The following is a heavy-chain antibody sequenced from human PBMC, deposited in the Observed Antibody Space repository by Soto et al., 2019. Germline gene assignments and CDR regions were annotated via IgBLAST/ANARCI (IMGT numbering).Heavy chain of an antibody. J-gene: IGHJ4*02. D-gene: IGHD5-18*01. CDR1: GYSFTSYW. Sequence: PGESLKISCKGSGYSFTSYWIGWVRQMPWKGLEWMGIIYPGDSDTRYSPSFQGQVTISADKSISTAYLQWSSLKASDTAMYYCARSPKPPTWIQLCFDYWGQGTLVTVSS. CDR2: IYPGDSDT. V-gene: IGHV5-51*01. CDR3: ARSPKPPTWIQLCFDY.